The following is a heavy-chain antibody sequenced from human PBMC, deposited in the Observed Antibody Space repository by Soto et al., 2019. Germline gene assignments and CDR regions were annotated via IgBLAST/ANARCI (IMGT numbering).Heavy chain of an antibody. CDR2: IYYSGST. V-gene: IGHV4-31*03. Sequence: QVQLQESGPGLVKPSQTLSLTCTVSGGSISSGGYYWSWIRQHPGKGLEWIGYIYYSGSTYYNPSVKRRVTISVDTSKNPLSLKLSSVTAAATAVYYCARSVGVAAAGPFDYWGQGTLVTVSS. D-gene: IGHD6-13*01. CDR1: GGSISSGGYY. CDR3: ARSVGVAAAGPFDY. J-gene: IGHJ4*02.